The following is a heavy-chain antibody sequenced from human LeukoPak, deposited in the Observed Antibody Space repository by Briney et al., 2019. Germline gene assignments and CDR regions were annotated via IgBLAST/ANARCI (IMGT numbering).Heavy chain of an antibody. CDR1: GGSISSYY. V-gene: IGHV4-4*07. D-gene: IGHD3-10*01. J-gene: IGHJ3*02. Sequence: SETLSLTCTVSGGSISSYYWSWIRQPAGKGLEWIGRIYTSGSTNYNPSLKSRVTMSVDTSKNQFSLKLSSVTAADTAVYYCAREMVGFGNDAFDIWGQGTMVTVSS. CDR2: IYTSGST. CDR3: AREMVGFGNDAFDI.